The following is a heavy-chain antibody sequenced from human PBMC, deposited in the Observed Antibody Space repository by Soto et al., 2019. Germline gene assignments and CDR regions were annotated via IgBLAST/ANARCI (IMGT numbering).Heavy chain of an antibody. CDR1: GYTFTSYA. Sequence: GASVKVSCKASGYTFTSYAMHWVRQAPGQRLEWMGWINAGNGNTKYSQKFQGRVTITRDTSASTAYMELSSLRSEDTAVYYCARDLMRGPRIAAAGFINPFYYYLGMDVWGQGTTVTVSS. V-gene: IGHV1-3*01. D-gene: IGHD6-13*01. CDR3: ARDLMRGPRIAAAGFINPFYYYLGMDV. CDR2: INAGNGNT. J-gene: IGHJ6*02.